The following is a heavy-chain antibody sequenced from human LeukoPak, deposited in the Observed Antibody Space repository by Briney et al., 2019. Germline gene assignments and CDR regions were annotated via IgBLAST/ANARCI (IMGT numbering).Heavy chain of an antibody. CDR1: GGSISSGHYH. CDR2: VDTSGRT. Sequence: SETLSLTCAVSGGSISSGHYHWTWIRQPAGKGLEWIGCVDTSGRTNYNPSVKSRVTMSLDTSKNQFSVNLTSVTAADTAIYYCARGSSVGGTTFYSYWGQGTLVSVSS. CDR3: ARGSSVGGTTFYSY. J-gene: IGHJ4*02. V-gene: IGHV4-61*02. D-gene: IGHD1-26*01.